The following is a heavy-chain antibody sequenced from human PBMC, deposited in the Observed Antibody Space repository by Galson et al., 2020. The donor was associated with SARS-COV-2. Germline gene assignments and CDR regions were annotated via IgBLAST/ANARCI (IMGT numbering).Heavy chain of an antibody. Sequence: QAGGSLRLSCAASGFTFSNYWMSWVRQAPGKGLEWVANIKQDGSGKYYVDSVKGRFTISRDNAKNSLYLQMNSLRAEDTAVYYCARDRGYLTFDYWGQGTLVTVSS. CDR2: IKQDGSGK. V-gene: IGHV3-7*05. CDR3: ARDRGYLTFDY. D-gene: IGHD2-15*01. CDR1: GFTFSNYW. J-gene: IGHJ4*02.